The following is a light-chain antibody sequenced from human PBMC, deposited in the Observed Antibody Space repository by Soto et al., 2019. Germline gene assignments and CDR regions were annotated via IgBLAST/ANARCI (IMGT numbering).Light chain of an antibody. Sequence: EIVLTQSPGTLSLSPGERATLSCRASQSVSSSYLAWYQQKPGQAPRLLIYGASSRATGIPDRFSGSGSGTDFTLTIIILEPDDSLVYYCQQYDSSPPMYTFGQGTKLEIK. CDR1: QSVSSSY. V-gene: IGKV3-20*01. J-gene: IGKJ2*01. CDR2: GAS. CDR3: QQYDSSPPMYT.